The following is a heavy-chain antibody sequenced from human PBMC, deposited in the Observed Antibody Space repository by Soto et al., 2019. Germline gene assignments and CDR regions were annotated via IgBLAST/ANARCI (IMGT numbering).Heavy chain of an antibody. CDR1: GGTFSSYT. Sequence: QVPLVQSGAEFKKPGSSVKLSCRASGGTFSSYTLNWVRQAPGQGLQWMGKIVPLVDIANYEQKLQGRVTITADKSTNTVSMELNSLISEDTGVYYCARSRGFATRFASFDLWGPGTRVTVSS. D-gene: IGHD3-16*01. CDR3: ARSRGFATRFASFDL. J-gene: IGHJ4*02. CDR2: IVPLVDIA. V-gene: IGHV1-69*02.